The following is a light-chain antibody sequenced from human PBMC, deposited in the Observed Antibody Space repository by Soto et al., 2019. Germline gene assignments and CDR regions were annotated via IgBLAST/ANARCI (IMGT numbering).Light chain of an antibody. J-gene: IGKJ4*01. V-gene: IGKV3-11*01. CDR1: QSISHF. CDR3: QPRTDWPT. CDR2: DTS. Sequence: EIVLTQSPATLSLSPGESATLSCRASQSISHFLAWYQQNPGQPPRRLIYDTSSRATGIPGRFSGSGSGTDFTLTIDSLEPDDFAVYYCQPRTDWPTFGGGTNV.